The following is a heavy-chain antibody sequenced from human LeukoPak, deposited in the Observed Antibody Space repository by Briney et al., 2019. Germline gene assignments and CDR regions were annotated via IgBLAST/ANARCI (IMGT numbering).Heavy chain of an antibody. D-gene: IGHD3-10*01. J-gene: IGHJ4*02. CDR2: ITGSGGST. Sequence: GGSLRLSCAASGFTFSSYAMSWVRQAPGEGLECVSAITGSGGSTYYADSVKGRFTISRDNSKNTLYVQMNSLRAEDTAVYYCAKDYYVSGSYRHFHYWGQGTLVTVSS. CDR1: GFTFSSYA. V-gene: IGHV3-23*01. CDR3: AKDYYVSGSYRHFHY.